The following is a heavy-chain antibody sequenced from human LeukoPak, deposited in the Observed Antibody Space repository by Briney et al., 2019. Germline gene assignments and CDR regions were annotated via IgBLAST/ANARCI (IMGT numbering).Heavy chain of an antibody. V-gene: IGHV3-33*01. D-gene: IGHD5-18*01. CDR3: TTGTWIQLWLADY. J-gene: IGHJ4*02. CDR1: GFTFSSYD. CDR2: ISFDGSNK. Sequence: SGRSLRLSCAASGFTFSSYDMHWVRQAPGKGLEWVAVISFDGSNKYCADSVKGRFTISRDDSKNTLYLQMNSLKTEDTAVYYCTTGTWIQLWLADYWGQGTLVTVSS.